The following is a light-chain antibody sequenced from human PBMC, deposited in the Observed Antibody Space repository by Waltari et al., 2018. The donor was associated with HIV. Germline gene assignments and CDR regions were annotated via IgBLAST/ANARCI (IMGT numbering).Light chain of an antibody. V-gene: IGLV3-1*01. Sequence: SYEVTQPPSVSVSPGQTASITCSGHKLGNKYTAWYQQKPGQSPVLVIYEDNKRRSGTPERFSGSNSGDTATLTISGTQAMDEADYYCQAWDSSTVVFGGGTRLTVI. CDR2: EDN. CDR1: KLGNKY. J-gene: IGLJ2*01. CDR3: QAWDSSTVV.